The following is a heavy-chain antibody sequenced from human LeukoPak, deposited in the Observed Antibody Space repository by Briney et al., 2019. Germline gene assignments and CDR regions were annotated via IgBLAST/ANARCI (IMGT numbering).Heavy chain of an antibody. CDR1: GFTLSSYA. Sequence: GGSLTLSCAASGFTLSSYAMSWVRQAPGKGLEWVSAISGSGGSTYYADSVKGRFTISRDNSKNTLYLQMNSLRAEDPAVYYCAKSVGSGWYVVYFDYWGQGTLVTVSS. CDR2: ISGSGGST. CDR3: AKSVGSGWYVVYFDY. D-gene: IGHD6-19*01. J-gene: IGHJ4*02. V-gene: IGHV3-23*01.